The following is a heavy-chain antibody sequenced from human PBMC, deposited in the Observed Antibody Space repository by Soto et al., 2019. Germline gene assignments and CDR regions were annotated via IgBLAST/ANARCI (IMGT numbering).Heavy chain of an antibody. CDR3: ARTGTARADPQFES. CDR1: GYSFGFYG. Sequence: QEQLVQSGGELKKPGASVRVSCKASGYSFGFYGMAWVRQAPGQGLEWMGWISAYNGNTKLAQKFQGIVTLSTDRSTTTAYMELRSLSSEDTAVYYCARTGTARADPQFESWGLGTLVTVS. J-gene: IGHJ4*02. CDR2: ISAYNGNT. D-gene: IGHD1-26*01. V-gene: IGHV1-18*04.